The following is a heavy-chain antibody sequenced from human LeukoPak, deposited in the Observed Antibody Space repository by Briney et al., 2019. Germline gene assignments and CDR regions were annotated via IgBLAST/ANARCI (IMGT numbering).Heavy chain of an antibody. D-gene: IGHD2-15*01. CDR1: GFTFSSYA. CDR3: ANLRGRGAYACSGSGCYSY. V-gene: IGHV3-23*01. J-gene: IGHJ4*02. Sequence: GGSLRLSCAASGFTFSSYAMSWVRLAPEKGLEWVSAISGSGGSTYYADSVKGRFTISRDNSKNTLYLQMNSLRADDTAVYYCANLRGRGAYACSGSGCYSYWGQGTLVTVSS. CDR2: ISGSGGST.